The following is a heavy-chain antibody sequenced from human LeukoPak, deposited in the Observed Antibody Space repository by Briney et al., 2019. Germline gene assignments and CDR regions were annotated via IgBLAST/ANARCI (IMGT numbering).Heavy chain of an antibody. CDR1: GFTFSSHF. CDR3: ARERYSTIQNGGLDM. Sequence: PGGSLRLSCAASGFTFSSHFINWVRQAPGRGLEWVSSIGSGGNFIYYADSVKGRFTISRDNAKNSLYLQMNSLRAEDTAVYYCARERYSTIQNGGLDMWGQGTMVIVSS. CDR2: IGSGGNFI. V-gene: IGHV3-21*01. J-gene: IGHJ3*02. D-gene: IGHD6-13*01.